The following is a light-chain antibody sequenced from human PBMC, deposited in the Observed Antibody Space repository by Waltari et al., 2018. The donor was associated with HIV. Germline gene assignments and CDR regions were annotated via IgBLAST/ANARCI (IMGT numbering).Light chain of an antibody. CDR1: QSVSSSY. Sequence: EIVLTQSPRTLSLSPGERATLSFRPSQSVSSSYLAWYQQKPGQPPRLLIYGASSRATGIPDRFSGSGSGTDFTLTISRLEPEDFAVYYCQQFGSSPPYTFGQGTKLEIK. J-gene: IGKJ2*01. CDR2: GAS. CDR3: QQFGSSPPYT. V-gene: IGKV3-20*01.